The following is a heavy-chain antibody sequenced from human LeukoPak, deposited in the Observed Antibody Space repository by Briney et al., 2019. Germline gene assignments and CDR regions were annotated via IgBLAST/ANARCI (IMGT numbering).Heavy chain of an antibody. CDR2: ISAYNGNT. Sequence: ASVKVSCKASGYTFTSYGISWVRQAPGQGLEWMGWISAYNGNTNYAQKLQGRVTMTTDTSTSTAYMELRSLRSDDTDVYYWGRVSLQSTLEEVDYWGQGTLVTVSS. V-gene: IGHV1-18*01. CDR3: GRVSLQSTLEEVDY. J-gene: IGHJ4*02. CDR1: GYTFTSYG. D-gene: IGHD1-1*01.